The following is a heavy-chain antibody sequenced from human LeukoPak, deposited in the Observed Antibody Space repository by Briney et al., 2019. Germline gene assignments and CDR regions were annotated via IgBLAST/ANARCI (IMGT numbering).Heavy chain of an antibody. J-gene: IGHJ4*02. CDR2: IYYSGST. CDR1: GGSITSYH. D-gene: IGHD5-24*01. CDR3: ARTPDVTRWLQPFDY. Sequence: SETLSLTCTVSGGSITSYHYSWIRQPPGKGLEWIGYIYYSGSTNYNPSLKSRVTISVDTSKNQFSLRLSSVTAADTAFYYCARTPDVTRWLQPFDYWGQGILVTVSS. V-gene: IGHV4-59*01.